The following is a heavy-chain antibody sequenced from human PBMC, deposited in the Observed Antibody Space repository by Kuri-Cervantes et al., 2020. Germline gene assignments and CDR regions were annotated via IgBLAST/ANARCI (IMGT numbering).Heavy chain of an antibody. D-gene: IGHD4-17*01. V-gene: IGHV4-34*01. Sequence: SQTLSLTCAVSGYSISSGYYWSWIRQPPGKGLEWIGEINHSGSTNYNPSLKSRVTISVDTSKNQFSLKLSSVTAADTAVYYCARAPPTAKSDRFDPWGQGTLVTVSS. J-gene: IGHJ5*02. CDR3: ARAPPTAKSDRFDP. CDR2: INHSGST. CDR1: GYSISSGYY.